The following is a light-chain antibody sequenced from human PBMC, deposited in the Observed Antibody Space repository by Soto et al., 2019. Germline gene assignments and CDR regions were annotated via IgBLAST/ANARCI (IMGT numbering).Light chain of an antibody. J-gene: IGKJ2*01. CDR1: QSVVSN. CDR2: GST. CDR3: LQYNNWPYT. V-gene: IGKV3-15*01. Sequence: EIVMTQSPATLSVSPGERATLSCRASQSVVSNLAWYQQKPGQAPRLLIYGSTTRPTGIPARFSGRWSETEFTLTISSLQSEDFAFYYCLQYNNWPYTFGQGTKLEIK.